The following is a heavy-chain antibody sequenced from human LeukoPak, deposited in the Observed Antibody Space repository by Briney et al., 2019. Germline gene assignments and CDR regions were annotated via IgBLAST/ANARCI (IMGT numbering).Heavy chain of an antibody. D-gene: IGHD3-10*01. CDR1: GYTFTGYY. CDR3: ARDYYGSGSNWYYYGMDG. V-gene: IGHV1-2*02. CDR2: INPNSGGT. J-gene: IGHJ6*02. Sequence: GASVKVSCKASGYTFTGYYMHWVRQAPGPGLEWMGWINPNSGGTNYAQKFQGRVTMTRDTSISTAYMELSRLRSDDTAVYYCARDYYGSGSNWYYYGMDGWGQGTTVTVSS.